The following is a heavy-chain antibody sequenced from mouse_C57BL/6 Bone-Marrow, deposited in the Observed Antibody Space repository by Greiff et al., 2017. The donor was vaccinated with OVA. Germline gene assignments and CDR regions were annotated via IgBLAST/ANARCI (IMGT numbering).Heavy chain of an antibody. CDR3: ARGSGTRQWYFDV. D-gene: IGHD4-1*01. CDR2: INPSSGYT. CDR1: GYTFTSYT. Sequence: QVQLKESGAELARPGASVKMSCKASGYTFTSYTMHWVKQRPGQGLEWIGYINPSSGYTKYNQKFKDKATLTADKSSSTAYMQLSSLTSEDSAVYYGARGSGTRQWYFDVWGTGTTVTVSS. J-gene: IGHJ1*03. V-gene: IGHV1-4*01.